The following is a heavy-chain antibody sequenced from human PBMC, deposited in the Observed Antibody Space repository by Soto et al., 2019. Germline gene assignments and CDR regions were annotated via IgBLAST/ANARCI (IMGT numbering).Heavy chain of an antibody. D-gene: IGHD4-17*01. Sequence: GASVKVSFKASGGTFSSYAISWVRQAPGQGLEWMGGIIPIFGTANYAQKFQGRVTITADESTSTAYMELSSLRSEDTAVYYCARGDYGGNKNYYGMYVWGQGTTVTVSS. V-gene: IGHV1-69*13. J-gene: IGHJ6*02. CDR1: GGTFSSYA. CDR2: IIPIFGTA. CDR3: ARGDYGGNKNYYGMYV.